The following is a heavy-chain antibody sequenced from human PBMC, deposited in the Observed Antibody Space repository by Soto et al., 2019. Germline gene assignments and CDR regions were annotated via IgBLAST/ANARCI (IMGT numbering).Heavy chain of an antibody. CDR2: ISYDGSNE. V-gene: IGHV3-30-3*01. Sequence: QVQLVESGGGVVQPGRSLRLSCAASGFTFSSYAMHWVRQAPGKGLEWVAVISYDGSNEYYADSVKGRFTISRDNSKNTLYPQVNSLRAEDTAMYYCTRETMTIRLYFDYWGQGALVTVSS. CDR1: GFTFSSYA. D-gene: IGHD3-3*01. J-gene: IGHJ4*02. CDR3: TRETMTIRLYFDY.